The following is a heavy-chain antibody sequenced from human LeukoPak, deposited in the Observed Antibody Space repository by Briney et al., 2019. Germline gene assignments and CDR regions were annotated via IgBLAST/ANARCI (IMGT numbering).Heavy chain of an antibody. CDR1: GYTFTNYG. CDR2: SGPYNGNT. D-gene: IGHD6-19*01. CDR3: ARGGTSGWRTPNDDY. Sequence: ASVKVSCKASGYTFTNYGISWVRQAPGQGLEWMGWSGPYNGNTNYAQKFQDRITMTTDTSTSTAYMELRSLRSDDTAVYYCARGGTSGWRTPNDDYWGQGSLVTVSS. V-gene: IGHV1-18*01. J-gene: IGHJ4*02.